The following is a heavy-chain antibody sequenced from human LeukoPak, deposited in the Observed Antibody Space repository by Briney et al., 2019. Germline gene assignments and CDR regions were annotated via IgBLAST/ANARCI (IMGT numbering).Heavy chain of an antibody. CDR2: VSHSGST. CDR1: GGSFGGYY. V-gene: IGHV4-34*01. CDR3: ARGKWARGPLRYYYMDV. J-gene: IGHJ6*03. Sequence: PSETLSLTCGVSGGSFGGYYWSWIRQPPGKGLEWIGEVSHSGSTNDNPSLKSRLTMSADPSKKQFFLNVTSLSAADTAVYYCARGKWARGPLRYYYMDVWGKGTTVIVSS. D-gene: IGHD3-10*01.